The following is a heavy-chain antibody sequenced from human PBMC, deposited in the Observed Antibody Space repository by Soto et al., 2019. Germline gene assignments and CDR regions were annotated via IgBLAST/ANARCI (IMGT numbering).Heavy chain of an antibody. D-gene: IGHD5-12*01. CDR1: GFTFSSYA. J-gene: IGHJ4*02. CDR3: ASSGYDPRGYFDY. CDR2: ISYDGSNK. V-gene: IGHV3-30-3*01. Sequence: QVQLVESGGGVVQPGRSLRLSCAASGFTFSSYAMHWVRQAPGKGLEWVAVISYDGSNKYYADSVKGRFTISRDNSKNTLYLQMTSLRAEDTAVYYCASSGYDPRGYFDYWGQGTLVTVSS.